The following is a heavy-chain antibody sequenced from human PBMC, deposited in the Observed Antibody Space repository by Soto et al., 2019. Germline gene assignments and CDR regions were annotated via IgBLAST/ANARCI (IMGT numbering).Heavy chain of an antibody. V-gene: IGHV3-23*01. J-gene: IGHJ4*02. CDR3: AKSYDILTGLFDD. CDR2: ISGSGGST. Sequence: EVQLLESGGGLVQPGGSLSLSCAASGFTFSSYAMSWVRQAPGKGLEWVSAISGSGGSTYYADSVKGRFTISRDNSKNTLYLQMNSLRAEDTAVYYWAKSYDILTGLFDDWGQGTLVTVSS. D-gene: IGHD3-9*01. CDR1: GFTFSSYA.